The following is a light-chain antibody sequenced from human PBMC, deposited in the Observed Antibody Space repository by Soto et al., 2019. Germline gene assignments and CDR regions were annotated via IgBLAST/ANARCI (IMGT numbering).Light chain of an antibody. CDR1: QSVRSN. J-gene: IGKJ4*01. CDR2: SAS. Sequence: EIVMKLSPATLSVSQGDRVTLSCRAGQSVRSNSAWYQQKPGPAPRLLIYSASIRATGIPARISGSGYGTEFTLTISSLQSEDFAVYYCHQYNSWPLAFGGVTKVDI. V-gene: IGKV3-15*01. CDR3: HQYNSWPLA.